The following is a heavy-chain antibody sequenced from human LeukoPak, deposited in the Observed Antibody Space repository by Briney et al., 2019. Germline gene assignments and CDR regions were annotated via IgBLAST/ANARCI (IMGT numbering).Heavy chain of an antibody. CDR1: GFTFSSYG. Sequence: GGSLRLSCAASGFTFSSYGMHWVRQAPGKGLEWVAIIWYDGSNKYYADSVKGRFTVSRDNSKNTLYLQMNSLRAEDTAVYYCARDGSFWRGYPYYFDYWGQGTLVTVSS. V-gene: IGHV3-33*01. D-gene: IGHD3-3*01. CDR3: ARDGSFWRGYPYYFDY. J-gene: IGHJ4*02. CDR2: IWYDGSNK.